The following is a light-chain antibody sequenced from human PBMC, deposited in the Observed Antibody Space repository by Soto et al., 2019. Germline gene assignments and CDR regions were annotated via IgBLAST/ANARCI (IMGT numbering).Light chain of an antibody. CDR1: GSDFGNYNL. CDR2: EVN. Sequence: QSALTQPASVSGSPGQSITISCTGTGSDFGNYNLVSWYQQHPGKVPKLILFEVNKRPSGVSGRFSGSKSGNTASLTISGLQAEDEADYYCGSFTTSRIWVFGGGTKLTVL. J-gene: IGLJ3*02. V-gene: IGLV2-23*02. CDR3: GSFTTSRIWV.